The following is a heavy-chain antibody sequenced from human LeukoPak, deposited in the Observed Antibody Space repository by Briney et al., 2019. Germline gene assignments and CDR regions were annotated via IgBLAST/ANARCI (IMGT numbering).Heavy chain of an antibody. D-gene: IGHD5-18*01. V-gene: IGHV1-2*02. CDR1: GYTFTGYY. CDR3: ARVLGTAMVSIPT. Sequence: GASVKVSCKASGYTFTGYYIHWVRQAPGQGLEWMGWINPNSGGTNYAQKFQGRVTMTRDTSISTAYMELSRLRSDDTAVYYCARVLGTAMVSIPTWGQGTLVTVSS. CDR2: INPNSGGT. J-gene: IGHJ4*02.